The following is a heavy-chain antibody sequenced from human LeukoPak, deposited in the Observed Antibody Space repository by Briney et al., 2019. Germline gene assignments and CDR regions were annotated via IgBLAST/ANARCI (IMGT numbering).Heavy chain of an antibody. D-gene: IGHD6-13*01. CDR3: ARNSLRGSSWSDNWFDP. CDR2: INHSGST. CDR1: GGSFSGYY. J-gene: IGHJ5*02. V-gene: IGHV4-34*01. Sequence: SETLSLTCAVYGGSFSGYYWSWIRQPPGKGPEWIGEINHSGSTDYNPSLKSRVTISVDTSKNQFSLKLSSVTAADTAVYYCARNSLRGSSWSDNWFDPWGQGTLVTVSS.